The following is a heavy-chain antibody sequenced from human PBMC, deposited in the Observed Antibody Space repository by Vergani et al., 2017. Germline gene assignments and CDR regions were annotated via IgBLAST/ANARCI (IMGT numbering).Heavy chain of an antibody. CDR1: GFTFSDYY. CDR2: ISSSGSTI. D-gene: IGHD1-26*01. J-gene: IGHJ6*02. Sequence: QVQLVESGGGLVKPGGSLRLSCAASGFTFSDYYMSWIRQAPGKGLEWVSYISSSGSTIYYADSVKGRFTISRDNAKISLYLQMNSLRAEDTAVYYCARAEWEPTLPSYYDGMDVWGQGTTVTVSS. CDR3: ARAEWEPTLPSYYDGMDV. V-gene: IGHV3-11*01.